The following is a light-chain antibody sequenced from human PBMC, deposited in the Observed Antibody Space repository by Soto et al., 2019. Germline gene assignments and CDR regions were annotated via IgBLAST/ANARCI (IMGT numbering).Light chain of an antibody. CDR3: QQSYSTSWT. J-gene: IGKJ1*01. V-gene: IGKV1-39*01. CDR2: AAS. Sequence: DIQMTQYPSSLSASVGDRVTITCRASQSISSYLNWYQQKPGKAPKLLIYAASGLHSGVPSTFSASGSGTDFTLTISSLQPEDFATYYCQQSYSTSWTFGQGTKVDIK. CDR1: QSISSY.